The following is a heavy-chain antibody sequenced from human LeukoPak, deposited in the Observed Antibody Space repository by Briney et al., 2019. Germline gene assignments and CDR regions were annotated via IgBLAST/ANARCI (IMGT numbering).Heavy chain of an antibody. CDR1: GGSISSYY. J-gene: IGHJ5*02. CDR3: ARAGGWFGGNWFDP. Sequence: SETLSLTCTVSGGSISSYYWSWIRQPPGKGLEWIGYIDYSGSTNYNPSLKSRVTISVDTSKNQFSLKLSSVTAADTAVYYCARAGGWFGGNWFDPWGQGTLVTVSS. CDR2: IDYSGST. V-gene: IGHV4-59*01. D-gene: IGHD3-10*01.